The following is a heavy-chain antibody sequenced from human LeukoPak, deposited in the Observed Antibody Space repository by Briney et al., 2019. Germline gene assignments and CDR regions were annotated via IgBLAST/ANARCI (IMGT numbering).Heavy chain of an antibody. D-gene: IGHD3-22*01. Sequence: ASVKVSCKASGYTFTGYYIHWVRQAPGQGLEWTGRINPNSGGTNYAQKFQGRVTMTRDTSISTAYMELSRLRSDDTAVYYCARGTYESSGYPIWGQGTLVTVSS. CDR3: ARGTYESSGYPI. CDR1: GYTFTGYY. J-gene: IGHJ4*02. V-gene: IGHV1-2*06. CDR2: INPNSGGT.